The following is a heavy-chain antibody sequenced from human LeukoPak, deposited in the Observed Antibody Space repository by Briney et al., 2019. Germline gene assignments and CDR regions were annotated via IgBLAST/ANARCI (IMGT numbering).Heavy chain of an antibody. CDR2: INPNSGGT. D-gene: IGHD3-16*02. V-gene: IGHV1-2*02. CDR1: GYTFTGYY. Sequence: GASVKVSCKASGYTFTGYYMHWVRQAPGQGLKWMGWINPNSGGTNYAQKFQGRVTMTRDTSISTAYMELSRLRSDDTAVYYCAREIRLGELSLSFGGQGTLVTVSS. J-gene: IGHJ4*02. CDR3: AREIRLGELSLSF.